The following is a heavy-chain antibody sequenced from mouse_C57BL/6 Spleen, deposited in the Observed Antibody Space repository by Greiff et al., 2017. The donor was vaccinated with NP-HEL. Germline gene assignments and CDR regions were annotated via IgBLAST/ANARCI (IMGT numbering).Heavy chain of an antibody. CDR1: GYTFTDYN. D-gene: IGHD2-4*01. CDR3: ASPIYYDYDGYFDY. J-gene: IGHJ2*01. CDR2: INPNNGGT. V-gene: IGHV1-22*01. Sequence: EVQLQQSGPELVKPGASVKMSCKASGYTFTDYNMHWVKQSHGKSLEWIGYINPNNGGTSYNQKFKGKATLTVNKSSSTAYMELRSLTSEDSAVYYCASPIYYDYDGYFDYWGQGTTLTVSS.